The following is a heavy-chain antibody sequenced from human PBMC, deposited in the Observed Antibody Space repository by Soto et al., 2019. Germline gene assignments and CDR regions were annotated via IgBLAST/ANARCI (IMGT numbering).Heavy chain of an antibody. CDR3: ARFRGVVYGFDP. V-gene: IGHV4-30-2*01. CDR1: GGSISSGGYS. J-gene: IGHJ5*02. D-gene: IGHD2-15*01. CDR2: IYHSGNT. Sequence: QLQLQESGSGLVQPSQTLSLTCAVSGGSISSGGYSCTWIRQPPGKGLEWIGYIYHSGNTYYNPSLKSRVTISLDRSRNQFSLRLTSVTAADTAVYYCARFRGVVYGFDPWGQGTLVTVSS.